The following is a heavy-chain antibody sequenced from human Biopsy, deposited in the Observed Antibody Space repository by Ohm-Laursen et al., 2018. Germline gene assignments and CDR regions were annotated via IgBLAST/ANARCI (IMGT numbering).Heavy chain of an antibody. D-gene: IGHD5-12*01. Sequence: SSVKVSCKAPGGTFSNYGVNWVRQAPGQGLEWLGGNIPILGTGNYAQKFQDRVTVAADTSTSTATMELRSLRSDDTAVYYCARDGSGGHDFGAGWFDPWGQGTLVTVSS. CDR2: NIPILGTG. V-gene: IGHV1-69*06. J-gene: IGHJ5*02. CDR1: GGTFSNYG. CDR3: ARDGSGGHDFGAGWFDP.